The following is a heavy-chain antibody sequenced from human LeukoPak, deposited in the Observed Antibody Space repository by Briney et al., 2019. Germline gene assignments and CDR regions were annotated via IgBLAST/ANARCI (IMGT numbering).Heavy chain of an antibody. D-gene: IGHD1-1*01. J-gene: IGHJ4*02. CDR1: GFIFSDYY. CDR3: VRDDGHHWFDF. CDR2: ISSSGTPK. Sequence: AGGSLRLSCGASGFIFSDYYMSWIGQAPGKGLEWISYISSSGTPKYYADSVKGRFTISRDNAKKSLFLQMNSLRDEDTAVYYCVRDDGHHWFDFWGQGTLVTVSS. V-gene: IGHV3-11*01.